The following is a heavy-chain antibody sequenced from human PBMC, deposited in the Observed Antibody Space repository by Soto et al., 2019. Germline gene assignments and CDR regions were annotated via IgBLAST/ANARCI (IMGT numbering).Heavy chain of an antibody. Sequence: QVQLQESGPGLVKPSETLSLTCTVSGGSISSYYWSWIRQPPGKGLEWIGYIYYSGSTNYNPSLKSRVTISVDTSXNQFSXKLSXVTAADTAXXXCXXSDGRYWGQGTLVTVSS. V-gene: IGHV4-59*01. CDR2: IYYSGST. CDR3: XXSDGRY. CDR1: GGSISSYY. J-gene: IGHJ4*02.